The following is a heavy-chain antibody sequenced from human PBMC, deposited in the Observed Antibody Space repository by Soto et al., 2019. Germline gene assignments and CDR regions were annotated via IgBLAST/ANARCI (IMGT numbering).Heavy chain of an antibody. J-gene: IGHJ4*02. D-gene: IGHD1-7*01. Sequence: GGSLRLSCAASGFTFSSYSMNWVRQAPGKGLEWVSYISSSSSTIYYADSVKGRFTISRDNAKNSLYLQMNSLRAEDTAVYYCAGSTGTTAYWGQGTLVTVSS. V-gene: IGHV3-48*01. CDR1: GFTFSSYS. CDR3: AGSTGTTAY. CDR2: ISSSSSTI.